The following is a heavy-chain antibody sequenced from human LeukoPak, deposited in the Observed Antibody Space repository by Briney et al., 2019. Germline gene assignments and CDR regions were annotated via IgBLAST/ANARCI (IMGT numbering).Heavy chain of an antibody. CDR3: ARENVNRGSSWGYDYFGMDV. CDR2: INPYSGIT. Sequence: EASVKVSFKASGYTFTSSYDINWVRQAPGQGLEWMGWINPYSGITGYTQKFQGRVTMTRDTSISTAYMELSSLTSEDTAVYFCARENVNRGSSWGYDYFGMDVWGQGTAVTVSS. CDR1: GYTFTSSYD. D-gene: IGHD6-13*01. V-gene: IGHV1-8*01. J-gene: IGHJ6*02.